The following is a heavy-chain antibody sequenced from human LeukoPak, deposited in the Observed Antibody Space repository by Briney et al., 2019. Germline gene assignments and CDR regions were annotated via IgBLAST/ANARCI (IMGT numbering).Heavy chain of an antibody. D-gene: IGHD3-10*01. J-gene: IGHJ6*03. Sequence: ASVKVSCKASGGTFSSYAISWVRQAPGQGLEWMGGIIPIFGTANYAQKFQGRVTITADESTSAAYMELSSLRSEDTAVYYCAISGLLWFGDYHYYMDVWGKGTTVTVSS. CDR1: GGTFSSYA. CDR2: IIPIFGTA. V-gene: IGHV1-69*01. CDR3: AISGLLWFGDYHYYMDV.